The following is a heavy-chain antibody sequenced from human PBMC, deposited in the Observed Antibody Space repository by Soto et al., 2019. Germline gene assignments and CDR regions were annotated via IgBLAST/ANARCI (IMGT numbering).Heavy chain of an antibody. CDR2: IYYSGST. V-gene: IGHV4-59*01. D-gene: IGHD2-15*01. J-gene: IGHJ4*02. CDR3: ARERGSYYFDY. Sequence: PLETLSLTCTVSGGSISSYYWSWIRQPPGEGLEWIGYIYYSGSTNYNPSLKSRVTISVDTSKNQFSLKLSSVTAADTAVYYCARERGSYYFDYWGQGTLVTVSS. CDR1: GGSISSYY.